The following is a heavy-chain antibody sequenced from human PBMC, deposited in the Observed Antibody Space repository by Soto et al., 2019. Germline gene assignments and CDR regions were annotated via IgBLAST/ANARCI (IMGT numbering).Heavy chain of an antibody. D-gene: IGHD3-22*01. CDR1: GFTFSKYA. CDR2: ISYDGVNN. V-gene: IGHV3-30-3*01. J-gene: IGHJ4*02. CDR3: ARDNTNYDTGGYYSGFDY. Sequence: QVQLVESGGGVVQPGRSLRLSCAASGFTFSKYAMHWVRQAPGKGLEWVAVISYDGVNNYYADSVKGRFTISIDTSRNTLSLQMNRLRAEDTAVYYCARDNTNYDTGGYYSGFDYWGQGTLVTVSS.